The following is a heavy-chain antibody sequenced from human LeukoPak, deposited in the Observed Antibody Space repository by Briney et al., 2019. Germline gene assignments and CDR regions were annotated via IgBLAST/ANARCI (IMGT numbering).Heavy chain of an antibody. Sequence: ASVKVSCKVSGYTLTELSMHWVRQAPGKGLEWMGGFDPEDGETIYAQKFQGRVTMTEDTSTDTAYMELSSLRSDDTAVYYCATGNDILTGCYNFDYWGQGALVTVSS. CDR2: FDPEDGET. J-gene: IGHJ4*02. CDR3: ATGNDILTGCYNFDY. V-gene: IGHV1-24*01. D-gene: IGHD3-9*01. CDR1: GYTLTELS.